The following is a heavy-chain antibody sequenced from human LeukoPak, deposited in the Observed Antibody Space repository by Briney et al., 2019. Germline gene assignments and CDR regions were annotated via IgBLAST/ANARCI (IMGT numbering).Heavy chain of an antibody. Sequence: SETLSLTCTVSGGSISSYYWSWIRQPPGKGLEWIGYIYYSGSTNYNPSLKSRVTISVDTSKNQFSLKLSSVTAADTAVYYCARHRLDPYCGGDCSMVFDYWGQGTLVTVSS. CDR3: ARHRLDPYCGGDCSMVFDY. CDR1: GGSISSYY. D-gene: IGHD2-21*02. J-gene: IGHJ4*02. CDR2: IYYSGST. V-gene: IGHV4-59*08.